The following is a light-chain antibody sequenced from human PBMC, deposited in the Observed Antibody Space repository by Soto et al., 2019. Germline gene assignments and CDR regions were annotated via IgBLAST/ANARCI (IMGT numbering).Light chain of an antibody. CDR2: DAS. CDR3: QQYNSYSGT. J-gene: IGKJ4*01. Sequence: DIHMTQSPSTLSASVGDRVTITCRASQSISSWLAWYQQKPGKAPKLLIYDASSLESGVPSRFSGSGSGTESTLTISSLQPDDFATYYCQQYNSYSGTFGGGTKVDIK. V-gene: IGKV1-5*01. CDR1: QSISSW.